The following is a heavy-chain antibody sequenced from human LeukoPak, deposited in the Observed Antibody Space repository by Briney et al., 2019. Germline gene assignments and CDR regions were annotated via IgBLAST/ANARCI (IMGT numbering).Heavy chain of an antibody. CDR1: GFTVSSNY. CDR2: IYSDGRT. V-gene: IGHV3-53*01. CDR3: ARAPGGTQASSGYFDY. J-gene: IGHJ4*02. D-gene: IGHD3-22*01. Sequence: GGSLRLSCAASGFTVSSNYMSWVRQAPGKGLEWASVIYSDGRTYYADSVKDRFTISRDNSKNTLYLQMNSLRAEDTAVYYCARAPGGTQASSGYFDYWGQGTLVTVSS.